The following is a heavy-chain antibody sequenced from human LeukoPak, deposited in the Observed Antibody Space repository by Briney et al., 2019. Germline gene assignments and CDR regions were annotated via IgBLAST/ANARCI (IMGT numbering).Heavy chain of an antibody. J-gene: IGHJ1*01. Sequence: GGSLRLSCAASGFVFSSYAMSWVRQAPGKGLEWVSVISAGGSSTYYADSVKGRFTISRDNAKNSLYLQMNSLRAEDTAVYYSSLEGSSWYRYFQHWGQGTLVTVSS. CDR2: ISAGGSST. D-gene: IGHD6-13*01. V-gene: IGHV3-23*01. CDR1: GFVFSSYA. CDR3: SLEGSSWYRYFQH.